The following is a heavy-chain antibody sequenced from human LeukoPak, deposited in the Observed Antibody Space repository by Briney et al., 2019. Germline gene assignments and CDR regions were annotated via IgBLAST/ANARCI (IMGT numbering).Heavy chain of an antibody. Sequence: PGGSLRLSCAASGFTVSSNYMSWVCQAPGKGLEWVSVIYSGGSTYYADSVKGRFTISRDNSKNTLYLQMNSLRAEDTAVYYCARDWGSQLLFQFDYWGQGTLVTVSS. CDR1: GFTVSSNY. D-gene: IGHD2-2*01. J-gene: IGHJ4*02. V-gene: IGHV3-53*01. CDR2: IYSGGST. CDR3: ARDWGSQLLFQFDY.